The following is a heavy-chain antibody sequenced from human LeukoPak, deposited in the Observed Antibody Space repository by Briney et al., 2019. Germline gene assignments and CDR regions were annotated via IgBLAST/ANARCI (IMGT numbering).Heavy chain of an antibody. CDR2: IYYSGST. D-gene: IGHD1-26*01. CDR3: ARHSGTFYWYFDL. V-gene: IGHV4-59*01. CDR1: GGSISSYY. J-gene: IGHJ2*01. Sequence: SETLSLTCTVSGGSISSYYWSWIRQPPGKGLEWIGYIYYSGSTNYNPSLKSRVTISVETSKNQFSLKLSSVTAADTAVYYCARHSGTFYWYFDLWGRGTLVTVSS.